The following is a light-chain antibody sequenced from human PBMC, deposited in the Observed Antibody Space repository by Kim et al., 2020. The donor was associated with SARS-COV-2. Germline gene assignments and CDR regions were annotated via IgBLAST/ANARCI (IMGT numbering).Light chain of an antibody. CDR2: AAA. J-gene: IGKJ1*01. V-gene: IGKV1-27*01. CDR3: QKYNSAPWT. CDR1: QDIANS. Sequence: ASIGDRVTITCRASQDIANSLALYQQKPGKVPQVLIYAAATLQSGVPSRFSGNGSGTEFTLTIGSLQNEDVATYYCQKYNSAPWTFGPGTKVDIK.